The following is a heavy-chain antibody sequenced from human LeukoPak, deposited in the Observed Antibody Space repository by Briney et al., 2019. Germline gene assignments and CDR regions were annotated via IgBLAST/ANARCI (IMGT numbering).Heavy chain of an antibody. D-gene: IGHD1-14*01. Sequence: GGSRRLSCAASGFTFSSYSMNWVRQAPGKGLEWVSYISSSSSTIYYADSVKGRFTISRDNAKNSLYLQMNSLRAEDTAVYYCARRGPDWSWYYYMDVWGKGTTVTVSS. J-gene: IGHJ6*03. CDR2: ISSSSSTI. CDR1: GFTFSSYS. V-gene: IGHV3-48*04. CDR3: ARRGPDWSWYYYMDV.